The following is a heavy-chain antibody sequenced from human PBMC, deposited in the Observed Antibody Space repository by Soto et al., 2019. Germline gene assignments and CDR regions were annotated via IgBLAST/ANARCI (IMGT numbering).Heavy chain of an antibody. CDR3: SRGSTYYGFLT. CDR1: GDSMGSGDYY. J-gene: IGHJ5*02. Sequence: QVQLQESGPGLVKPSQTLSLTCTVSGDSMGSGDYYWTWIRQPPGKGLEWIGYINYIGTTFYNPSLESRVNISMDTSKNHFSLRLTSVTAADTAVYYCSRGSTYYGFLTWGQGTLVTVSS. V-gene: IGHV4-30-4*01. CDR2: INYIGTT. D-gene: IGHD3-10*01.